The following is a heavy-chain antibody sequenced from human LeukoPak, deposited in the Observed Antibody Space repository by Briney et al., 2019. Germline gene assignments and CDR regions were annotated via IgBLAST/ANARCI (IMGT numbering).Heavy chain of an antibody. CDR3: ARDNPRSTSFDY. J-gene: IGHJ4*02. D-gene: IGHD2-2*01. CDR1: GFTFSSYG. Sequence: GGSLRLSCAASGFTFSSYGMHWVRQAPGKGLEWVAVISYDGSNKYYADSVKGRFTISRDNSKNTLYLQMNSLRAEDTAVYYCARDNPRSTSFDYWGQGTLVTVSS. CDR2: ISYDGSNK. V-gene: IGHV3-30*03.